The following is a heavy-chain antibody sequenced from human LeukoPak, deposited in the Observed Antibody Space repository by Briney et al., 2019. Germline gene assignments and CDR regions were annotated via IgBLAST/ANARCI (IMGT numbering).Heavy chain of an antibody. CDR3: ATDIPPSTSFTDEDYYGMDV. J-gene: IGHJ6*02. D-gene: IGHD2-2*01. Sequence: ASVKVSCKVSGYTLTELSMHWVRQAPGKGLEWMGGFDPEDGETIYAQKFQGRVTMTEDTSTDTAYMELSSLRSEDTAVYYCATDIPPSTSFTDEDYYGMDVWGRGTTVTVSS. CDR1: GYTLTELS. V-gene: IGHV1-24*01. CDR2: FDPEDGET.